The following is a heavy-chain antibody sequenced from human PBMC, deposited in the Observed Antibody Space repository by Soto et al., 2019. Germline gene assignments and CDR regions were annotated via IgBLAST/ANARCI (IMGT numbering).Heavy chain of an antibody. CDR2: IYYRGNT. D-gene: IGHD3-9*01. J-gene: IGHJ4*02. V-gene: IGHV4-39*01. CDR3: ARLEGLATISYYFDF. CDR1: GDSINSDKYY. Sequence: PSETLSLTCSVSGDSINSDKYYWGWNRQPPGKGLEWIGSIYYRGNTYYNPSLQTRVTISLDKSKSQFSLKLNSVTAADTAVFFCARLEGLATISYYFDFWGQGARVTVSS.